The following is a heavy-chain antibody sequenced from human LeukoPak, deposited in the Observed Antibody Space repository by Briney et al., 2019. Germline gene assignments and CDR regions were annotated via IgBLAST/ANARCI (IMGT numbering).Heavy chain of an antibody. CDR3: ARHSVGWNYVFDI. CDR2: IYYGGST. CDR1: GGSISSSYYY. Sequence: PSETLSLTCTASGGSISSSYYYWGWIRQPPGKGLEWIGSIYYGGSTYYTPSLKSRVTISVDTSKNQFSLKLSSVTAADMAVFYCARHSVGWNYVFDIWGQGTMVTVSS. D-gene: IGHD1-7*01. V-gene: IGHV4-39*01. J-gene: IGHJ3*02.